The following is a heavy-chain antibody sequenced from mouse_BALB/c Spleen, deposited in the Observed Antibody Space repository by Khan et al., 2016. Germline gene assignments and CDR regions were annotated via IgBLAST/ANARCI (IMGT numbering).Heavy chain of an antibody. Sequence: QVRLQQSGAELARPGASVKLSCKASGYTFTSYWMQWVKQRPGQGLQWIGTIYPGDGDTRYTQKFKGKATLTADKSSSTDYMQLNRLASEDSAVYYCARGGYGNYVFAYWGQGTLVTVSA. J-gene: IGHJ3*01. CDR3: ARGGYGNYVFAY. CDR1: GYTFTSYW. V-gene: IGHV1-87*01. CDR2: IYPGDGDT. D-gene: IGHD2-1*01.